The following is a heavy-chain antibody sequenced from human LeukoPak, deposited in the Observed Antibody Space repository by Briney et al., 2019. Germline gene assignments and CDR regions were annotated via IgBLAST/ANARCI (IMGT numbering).Heavy chain of an antibody. V-gene: IGHV4-38-2*01. CDR3: ARRGSCSNTNCNRWFDP. J-gene: IGHJ5*02. CDR1: GYSISSGYY. Sequence: SETLSLTCAVSGYSISSGYYWGWIRQPPGEGLEWIASIYHNGDTYYNSSLKSRVTISVDTSKNQFSLKVSPVTAADTALYYCARRGSCSNTNCNRWFDPWGQGTLVTVSS. D-gene: IGHD2-2*01. CDR2: IYHNGDT.